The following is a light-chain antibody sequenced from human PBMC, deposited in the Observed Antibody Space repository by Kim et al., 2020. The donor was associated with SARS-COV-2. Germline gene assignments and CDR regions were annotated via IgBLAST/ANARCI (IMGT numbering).Light chain of an antibody. CDR1: SSDIGGYNF. Sequence: QSALTQPASVSGSPGQSITISCTGTSSDIGGYNFVSWYQQHPGKAPKLIICDVNNRPSGVSNRFSGSKSDNTASLTISGLQAEDEAEYYCSSYATDSTLVFGGGTQLTVL. J-gene: IGLJ2*01. CDR2: DVN. V-gene: IGLV2-14*03. CDR3: SSYATDSTLV.